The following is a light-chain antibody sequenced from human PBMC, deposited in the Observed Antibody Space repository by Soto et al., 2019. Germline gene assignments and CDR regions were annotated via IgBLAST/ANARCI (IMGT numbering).Light chain of an antibody. CDR2: KTS. V-gene: IGKV1-5*03. Sequence: DIQLTQSPSTLSASVGDRVTITCRASQSISSWSAWYQQKPGKAPKFLIYKTSDLESGVPSRFSGSGSGTEFTLTISSLQPDDFATYYCQYYHNYCSTFGQGTKVEIK. J-gene: IGKJ1*01. CDR3: QYYHNYCST. CDR1: QSISSW.